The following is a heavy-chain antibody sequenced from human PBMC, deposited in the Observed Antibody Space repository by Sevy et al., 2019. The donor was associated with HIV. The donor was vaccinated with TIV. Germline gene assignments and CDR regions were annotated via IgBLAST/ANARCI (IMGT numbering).Heavy chain of an antibody. J-gene: IGHJ4*02. CDR2: ISGSGGRT. CDR3: ATHDDYYGSGSYFKPSYYFDY. Sequence: GGSLRLSCAASGFTFSSYAMSWVRQAPGKGLEWVSAISGSGGRTYYADSVKGRFTISRDNSKNTLYLQMNSLRAEDTAVYYCATHDDYYGSGSYFKPSYYFDYWGQGTLVTVSS. CDR1: GFTFSSYA. V-gene: IGHV3-23*01. D-gene: IGHD3-10*01.